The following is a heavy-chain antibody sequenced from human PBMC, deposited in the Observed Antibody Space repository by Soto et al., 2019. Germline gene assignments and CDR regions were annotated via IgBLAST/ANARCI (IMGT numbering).Heavy chain of an antibody. J-gene: IGHJ4*02. V-gene: IGHV3-33*01. CDR3: ARGRIQTYYYDSSGPIDS. D-gene: IGHD3-22*01. Sequence: GGSLRLSCAASGFIFSSYGMHWVRQAPGKGLEWVAVMWYDGSNKYYADSVKGRFTISRDNSKNTLYLQMNSLRAEDTAVYYCARGRIQTYYYDSSGPIDSWGQGTQVTVSS. CDR1: GFIFSSYG. CDR2: MWYDGSNK.